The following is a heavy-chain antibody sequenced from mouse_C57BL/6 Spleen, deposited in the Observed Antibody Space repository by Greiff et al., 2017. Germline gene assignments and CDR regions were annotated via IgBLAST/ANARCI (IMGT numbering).Heavy chain of an antibody. D-gene: IGHD3-1*01. CDR3: ARSGMYYFDY. J-gene: IGHJ2*01. V-gene: IGHV1-69*01. Sequence: VQLQQPGAELVMPGASVKLSCKASGYTFTSYWMHWVKPRPGQGLEWIGEIDPSDSYTNYNQKFKGKSTLTVDKSSSTAYMQLSSLTSEDSAVYYCARSGMYYFDYWGQGTTLTVSS. CDR1: GYTFTSYW. CDR2: IDPSDSYT.